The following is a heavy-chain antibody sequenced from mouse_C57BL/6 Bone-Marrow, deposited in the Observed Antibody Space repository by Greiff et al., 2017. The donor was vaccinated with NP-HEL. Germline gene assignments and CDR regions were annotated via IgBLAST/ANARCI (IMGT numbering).Heavy chain of an antibody. CDR2: IYPRSGNT. J-gene: IGHJ2*01. CDR3: ARSRSDDLDY. V-gene: IGHV1-81*01. Sequence: QVQLKQSGAELARPGASVKLSCKASGYTFTSYGMSWVKQRTGQGLEWIGEIYPRSGNTYYNEQFKGKATLTADKSSSTAYMPLSSLTSEGSAVYVCARSRSDDLDYWGQGTTVTVSS. CDR1: GYTFTSYG.